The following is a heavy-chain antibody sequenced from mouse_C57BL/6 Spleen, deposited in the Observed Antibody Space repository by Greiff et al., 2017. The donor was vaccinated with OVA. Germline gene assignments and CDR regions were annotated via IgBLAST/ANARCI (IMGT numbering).Heavy chain of an antibody. Sequence: EAGGGLVQPKGSLKLSCAASGFSFNTYAMNWVRQAPGKGLEWGARIRSKSNNYATYYADSVKDRFTISRDDSESMLYLQMNNLKTEDTAMYYCVRQGTCMDYWGQGTSVTVSS. CDR2: IRSKSNNYAT. CDR3: VRQGTCMDY. CDR1: GFSFNTYA. V-gene: IGHV10-1*01. D-gene: IGHD2-14*01. J-gene: IGHJ4*01.